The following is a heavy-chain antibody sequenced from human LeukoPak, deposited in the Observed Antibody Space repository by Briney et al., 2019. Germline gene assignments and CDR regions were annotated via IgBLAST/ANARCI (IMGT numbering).Heavy chain of an antibody. V-gene: IGHV6-1*01. CDR3: ARAPDGYNGLSFDY. Sequence: SQTLSLTCAISGDSVSSNRAAWNWIRQSPSRGLEWLGRTYYKSKWYNDYAVSVKSRITINPDTPKNQFTLQLNSVTPEDTAVYYCARAPDGYNGLSFDYWGQGTLVTVSS. D-gene: IGHD5-24*01. CDR1: GDSVSSNRAA. CDR2: TYYKSKWYN. J-gene: IGHJ4*02.